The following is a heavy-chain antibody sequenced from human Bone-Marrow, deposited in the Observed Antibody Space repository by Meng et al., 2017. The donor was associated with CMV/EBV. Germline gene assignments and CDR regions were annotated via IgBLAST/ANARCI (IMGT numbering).Heavy chain of an antibody. D-gene: IGHD2-2*01. CDR2: IKQDGSEK. CDR3: ARDRGVPAATYYYYYGMDV. Sequence: GGSWRLSWAASGFTVSSNYMSWVRQAPGKGLEWVANIKQDGSEKYYVDSVKGRFTISRDNAKNSLYLQMNSLRAEDTAVYYCARDRGVPAATYYYYYGMDVWGQGTTVTVSS. J-gene: IGHJ6*02. V-gene: IGHV3-7*01. CDR1: GFTVSSNY.